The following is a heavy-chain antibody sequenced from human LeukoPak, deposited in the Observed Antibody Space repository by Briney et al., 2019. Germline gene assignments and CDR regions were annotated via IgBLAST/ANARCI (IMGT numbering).Heavy chain of an antibody. Sequence: GESLKISSKASGYTFTNHWIAWVRPMPGKGLAWMGIIFPDDSDTRYSPSFEGQVTISADKSISTAYLQWSSLKASDTAMYYCARGNHCGSTSCALDYWGQGTLVTVSS. V-gene: IGHV5-51*01. J-gene: IGHJ4*02. CDR3: ARGNHCGSTSCALDY. CDR2: IFPDDSDT. D-gene: IGHD2-2*01. CDR1: GYTFTNHW.